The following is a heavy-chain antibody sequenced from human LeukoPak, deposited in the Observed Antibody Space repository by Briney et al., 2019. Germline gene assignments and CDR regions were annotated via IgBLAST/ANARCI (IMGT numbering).Heavy chain of an antibody. D-gene: IGHD3-10*01. Sequence: SETLSLTCTVSGGSISITRYYWVWIRPPPGEGLDWIGSVYYSGSTLYNASLKSRVTISVDTSKNQFSLKLSSVTAADTAVYYCARQSDYYDSGKEGYFDYWGQGTLVTVSS. CDR1: GGSISITRYY. CDR3: ARQSDYYDSGKEGYFDY. CDR2: VYYSGST. V-gene: IGHV4-39*01. J-gene: IGHJ4*02.